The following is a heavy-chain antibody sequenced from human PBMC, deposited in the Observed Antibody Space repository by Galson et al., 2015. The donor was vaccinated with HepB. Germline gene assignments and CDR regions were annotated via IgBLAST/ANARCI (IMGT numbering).Heavy chain of an antibody. CDR3: ARLTGYSSGMGDCFDP. CDR2: IICSGSN. V-gene: IGHV4-39*01. CDR1: GGTISSSSYY. D-gene: IGHD6-19*01. J-gene: IGHJ5*02. Sequence: LSLTCTVSGGTISSSSYYWGWLRQPPGRGRGWIGCIICSGSNYNNPSLKSRVTRSVDTSKNQFSLKLSSVTAADTAVYYCARLTGYSSGMGDCFDPWGQGTLVTVS.